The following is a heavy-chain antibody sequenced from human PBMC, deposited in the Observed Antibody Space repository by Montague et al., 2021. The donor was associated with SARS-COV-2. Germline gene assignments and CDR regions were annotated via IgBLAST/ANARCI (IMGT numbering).Heavy chain of an antibody. CDR2: INHSANT. CDR3: ASGIYPSGSYYNRYYYGLNI. J-gene: IGHJ6*02. D-gene: IGHD3-10*01. Sequence: SETLSLTCAVYGGPLSGYYWSWIRQPPEKGLEWIGEINHSANTKYNPSLKSPVTIPIDTSKNQFSLKMTSVTAADTATYYCASGIYPSGSYYNRYYYGLNIWGPGTTVIVSS. CDR1: GGPLSGYY. V-gene: IGHV4-34*01.